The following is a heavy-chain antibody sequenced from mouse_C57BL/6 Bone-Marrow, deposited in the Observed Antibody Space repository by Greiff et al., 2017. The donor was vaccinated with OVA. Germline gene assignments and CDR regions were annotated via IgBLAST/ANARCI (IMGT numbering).Heavy chain of an antibody. CDR1: GYTFTNDW. J-gene: IGHJ4*01. D-gene: IGHD2-1*01. CDR2: IYPGGGYT. Sequence: QVQLQQSGAELVRPGTSVKMSCKASGYTFTNDWIGWAKQRPGHGLEWIGDIYPGGGYTNYNEKFKGKATLTADKSSSTAYMQFSSLTSEDSAIYYCARGGNYVDYAMDYWGQGTSVTVSS. CDR3: ARGGNYVDYAMDY. V-gene: IGHV1-63*01.